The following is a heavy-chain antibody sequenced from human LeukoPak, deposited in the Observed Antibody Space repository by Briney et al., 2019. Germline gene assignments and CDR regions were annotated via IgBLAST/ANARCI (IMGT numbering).Heavy chain of an antibody. Sequence: GGSLRLSCAASGFTFSSYWMSWVRQAPGKGLEWVANIKQDGSEKYYVDSVKGRFTISRDNAKNSLYLQMNSLRAEDTAVYCCAREYYDFWSGYYAYYFDYWGQGTLVTVSS. D-gene: IGHD3-3*01. CDR2: IKQDGSEK. CDR3: AREYYDFWSGYYAYYFDY. CDR1: GFTFSSYW. V-gene: IGHV3-7*01. J-gene: IGHJ4*02.